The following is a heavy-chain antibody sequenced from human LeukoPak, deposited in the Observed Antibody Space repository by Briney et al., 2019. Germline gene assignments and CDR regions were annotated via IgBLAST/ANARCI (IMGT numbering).Heavy chain of an antibody. D-gene: IGHD4-17*01. Sequence: PSETLSLTCTVSGGSISSSSYYWGRIRQPPGKGLEWIGSIYYSGSTYYNPSLKSRVTISVDTSKNQFSLKLSSVTAADTAVYYCASAGYDYGDLNFDYWGQGTLVTVSS. J-gene: IGHJ4*02. CDR1: GGSISSSSYY. CDR2: IYYSGST. V-gene: IGHV4-39*01. CDR3: ASAGYDYGDLNFDY.